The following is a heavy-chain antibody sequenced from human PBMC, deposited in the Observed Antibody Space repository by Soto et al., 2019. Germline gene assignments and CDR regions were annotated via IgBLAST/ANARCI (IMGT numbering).Heavy chain of an antibody. V-gene: IGHV1-3*01. CDR2: INAGNGNT. Sequence: QVQLVQSGAEVKKPGASVKVSCKASGYTFTSYAMHWVRQATGQRLEWMGWINAGNGNTKYSQKFQGRVTVTRDTSASTAYMELSSLRSEETAVYYCARDDFWSGYSSNYYYYYMDVWGKGTTVTVSS. CDR1: GYTFTSYA. J-gene: IGHJ6*03. CDR3: ARDDFWSGYSSNYYYYYMDV. D-gene: IGHD3-3*01.